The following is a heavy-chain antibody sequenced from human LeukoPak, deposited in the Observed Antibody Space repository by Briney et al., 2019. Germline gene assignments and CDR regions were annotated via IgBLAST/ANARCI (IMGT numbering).Heavy chain of an antibody. CDR1: GFTFSSYA. Sequence: PGGSLRLSCAASGFTFSSYAMSWVRQAPGKGLEWVSAISGSGGSTYYADSVKGRFTISRDNSKNTLYLQMNSLRAEDTAVYYCAKVDIVVVVAATPGFGVDVWGQGTTVTVSS. D-gene: IGHD2-15*01. V-gene: IGHV3-23*01. CDR2: ISGSGGST. CDR3: AKVDIVVVVAATPGFGVDV. J-gene: IGHJ6*02.